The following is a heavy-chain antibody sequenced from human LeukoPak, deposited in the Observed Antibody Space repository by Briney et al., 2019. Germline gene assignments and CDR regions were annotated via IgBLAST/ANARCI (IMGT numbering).Heavy chain of an antibody. J-gene: IGHJ6*02. D-gene: IGHD1-26*01. Sequence: PGASVKVSCKASGGSFSSYSISWVRQAPGKGLEWMWGIIPIFGSTYFAETLKGRVTISADDSKNTPYLEMSSLRSEDTAFYYCARGLSQWATPTSSFYYRMDVGGQGTTVVASS. CDR3: ARGLSQWATPTSSFYYRMDV. CDR1: GGSFSSYS. V-gene: IGHV1-69*13. CDR2: IIPIFGST.